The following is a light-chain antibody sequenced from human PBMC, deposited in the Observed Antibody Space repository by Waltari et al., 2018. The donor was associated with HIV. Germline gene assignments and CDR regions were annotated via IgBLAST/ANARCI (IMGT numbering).Light chain of an antibody. J-gene: IGLJ1*01. CDR2: EGS. CDR3: CSYTGSSTRRPYV. V-gene: IGLV2-23*01. Sequence: SALTQPASVSGSPGQSITISCTSTSSAVGSYTLVSWYQQHPGKAPKVMIYEGSKRPSGVSNRFSGSKSGNTASLTISGLQAEDEADYYCCSYTGSSTRRPYVFGTGTKVTVL. CDR1: SSAVGSYTL.